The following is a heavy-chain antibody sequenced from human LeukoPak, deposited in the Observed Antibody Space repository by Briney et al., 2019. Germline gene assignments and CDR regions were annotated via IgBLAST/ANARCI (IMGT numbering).Heavy chain of an antibody. CDR2: ISYDGSNK. Sequence: GGSLRLSCAASGFTFSGSAMHWVRQAPGKGLEWVAVISYDGSNKYYADSVKGRFTISRDNSKNTLYLQMNSLRAEDTAVYYCARDLSYYYDSSGYSNPAGWWGQGTLVTVSS. D-gene: IGHD3-22*01. V-gene: IGHV3-30-3*01. CDR1: GFTFSGSA. CDR3: ARDLSYYYDSSGYSNPAGW. J-gene: IGHJ4*02.